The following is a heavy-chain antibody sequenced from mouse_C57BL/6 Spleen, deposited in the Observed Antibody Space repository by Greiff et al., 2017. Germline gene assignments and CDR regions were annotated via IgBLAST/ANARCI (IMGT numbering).Heavy chain of an antibody. D-gene: IGHD4-1*01. CDR3: ARANWDWYFDV. V-gene: IGHV2-2*01. J-gene: IGHJ1*03. CDR1: GFSLTSYG. Sequence: QLQQSFPFLFPPSHSLSITCTVSGFSLTSYGVHWVRQSPGKGLEWLGVIWSGGSTDYNAAFISRLSISKDNSKSQVFFKMNSLQADDTAIYYCARANWDWYFDVWGTGTTVTVSS. CDR2: IWSGGST.